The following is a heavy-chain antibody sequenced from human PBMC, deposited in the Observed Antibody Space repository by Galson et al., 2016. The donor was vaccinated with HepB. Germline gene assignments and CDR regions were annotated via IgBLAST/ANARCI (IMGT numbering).Heavy chain of an antibody. J-gene: IGHJ5*02. Sequence: QSGAEVKKPGESLRISCKASGYSFSSYWIGWVRQMPGKGLEWMGIIYPGDSDTRYSPSFQGQVTFSADKSINTAYLQWSSLKASDTAMYFCASRSYYGSAYDYNWFDPWGQGTLVTVSS. CDR3: ASRSYYGSAYDYNWFDP. D-gene: IGHD3-10*01. CDR2: IYPGDSDT. V-gene: IGHV5-51*01. CDR1: GYSFSSYW.